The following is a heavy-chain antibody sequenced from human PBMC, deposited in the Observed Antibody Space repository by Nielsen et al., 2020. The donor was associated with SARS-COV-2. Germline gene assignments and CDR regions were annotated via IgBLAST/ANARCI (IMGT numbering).Heavy chain of an antibody. J-gene: IGHJ4*02. V-gene: IGHV4-59*12. CDR1: GGSISSYY. D-gene: IGHD1-7*01. Sequence: SETLSLTCTVSGGSISSYYWSWIRQPPGKGLEWIGYIYYSGSTYYNPSLKSRVTISVDTSKNQFSLKLSSVTAADTAVYYCARGGSGNWNYAKKFDYWGQGTLVTVSS. CDR2: IYYSGST. CDR3: ARGGSGNWNYAKKFDY.